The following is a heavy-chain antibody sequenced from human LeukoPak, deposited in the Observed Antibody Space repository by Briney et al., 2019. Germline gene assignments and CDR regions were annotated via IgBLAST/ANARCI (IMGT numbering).Heavy chain of an antibody. J-gene: IGHJ2*01. CDR1: GGSISSSSYY. CDR3: ARTIRYCSSTSCRGPNWYFDL. Sequence: SETLSLTCTVSGGSISSSSYYWGWIRQPPGKGLEWIGSIYYSGSTYYNPSLKSRVTISVDTSKNQFSLKLSSVTAADTAVYYCARTIRYCSSTSCRGPNWYFDLWGRGTLVTVSS. D-gene: IGHD2-2*01. CDR2: IYYSGST. V-gene: IGHV4-39*01.